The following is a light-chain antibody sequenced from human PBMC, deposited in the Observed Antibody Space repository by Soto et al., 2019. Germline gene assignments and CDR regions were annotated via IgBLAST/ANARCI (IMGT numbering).Light chain of an antibody. Sequence: IVLTQSPATLSXXXGXXXTXXXRASQSVSGYIGWYQQKPGQAPRLLIYADSNRATGIPARFSGSGSGTDFTLIISSLEPEDFSVYYCQQRYNWPITFGQGTRLEIK. V-gene: IGKV3-11*01. J-gene: IGKJ5*01. CDR3: QQRYNWPIT. CDR1: QSVSGY. CDR2: ADS.